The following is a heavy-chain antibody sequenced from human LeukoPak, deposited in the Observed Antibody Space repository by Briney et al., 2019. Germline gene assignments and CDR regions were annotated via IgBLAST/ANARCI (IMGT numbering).Heavy chain of an antibody. V-gene: IGHV3-64*02. CDR1: GFPFSIYT. D-gene: IGHD1-26*01. CDR2: ISSRGGTT. Sequence: GVSLRLSCAASGFPFSIYTILWVRQAPGKGLEYVSAISSRGGTTYYADSLKGRFTISRDNSRNTLYLQMGSRRTEDMAVYYCARVGSGRYFDIWGRGTLVTVSS. J-gene: IGHJ2*01. CDR3: ARVGSGRYFDI.